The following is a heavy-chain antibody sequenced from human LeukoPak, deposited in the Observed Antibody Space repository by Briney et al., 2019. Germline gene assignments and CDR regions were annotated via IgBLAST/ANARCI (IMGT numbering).Heavy chain of an antibody. D-gene: IGHD4-17*01. CDR3: ARGYGDQ. V-gene: IGHV4-34*01. CDR2: INHSGST. J-gene: IGHJ4*02. Sequence: SETLSLTCAVYGGSFRGYYWSWISQPPGKGLEWSGEINHSGSTNYNPSLKSRVTISVDTSKNQFSLKLSSVTAADTAVYYCARGYGDQWGQGTLVTVSS. CDR1: GGSFRGYY.